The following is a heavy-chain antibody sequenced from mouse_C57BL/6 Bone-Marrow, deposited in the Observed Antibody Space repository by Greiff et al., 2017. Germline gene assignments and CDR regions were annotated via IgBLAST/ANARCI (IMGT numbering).Heavy chain of an antibody. V-gene: IGHV1-76*01. D-gene: IGHD1-1*01. CDR2: IYPGSGNT. CDR1: GYTFTDYY. J-gene: IGHJ1*03. CDR3: ARYGSSYWYFDV. Sequence: VQGVESGAELVRPGASVKLSCKASGYTFTDYYINWVKQRPGQGLEWIARIYPGSGNTYYNEKFKGKATLTAEKSSSTAYMQLSSLTSEDSAVYFCARYGSSYWYFDVWGTGTTVTVSS.